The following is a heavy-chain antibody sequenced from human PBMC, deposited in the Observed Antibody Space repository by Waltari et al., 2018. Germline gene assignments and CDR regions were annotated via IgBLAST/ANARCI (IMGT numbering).Heavy chain of an antibody. J-gene: IGHJ4*02. CDR1: GYTFTGYY. D-gene: IGHD2-8*01. CDR2: SNPNSGGT. V-gene: IGHV1-2*06. Sequence: QVQLVQSGAEVKKPGASVKVSCKASGYTFTGYYMHWVRQAPGQGLEWMGRSNPNSGGTNYAQKLQGRVPMTRDTSISTAYMELSRLRTDDTAVYYCAREGVNRQDLHYWGQGTLVTVSS. CDR3: AREGVNRQDLHY.